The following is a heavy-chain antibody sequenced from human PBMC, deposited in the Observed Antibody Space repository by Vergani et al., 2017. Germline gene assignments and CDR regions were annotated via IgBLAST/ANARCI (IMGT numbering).Heavy chain of an antibody. CDR2: ISGRSNYI. J-gene: IGHJ3*02. CDR3: ARDGSNYYDSSGYYYVGGDAFDI. V-gene: IGHV3-21*01. CDR1: GFSFSTYS. Sequence: EVQLQESGGGLVKPGGSLRVSCAASGFSFSTYSINWVRQAPGKGLEWVSSISGRSNYIYYADSVKGRFTISRDNAKNSLYLQMNSLRAEDTAVYYCARDGSNYYDSSGYYYVGGDAFDIWGQGTMVTVSS. D-gene: IGHD3-22*01.